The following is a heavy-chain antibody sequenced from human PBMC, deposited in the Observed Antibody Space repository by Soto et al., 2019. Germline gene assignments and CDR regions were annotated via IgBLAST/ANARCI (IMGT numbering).Heavy chain of an antibody. CDR3: ARDLPKDYYYGMDV. CDR2: IYYNGST. CDR1: GGSIRRDDYY. J-gene: IGHJ6*02. V-gene: IGHV4-30-4*01. Sequence: LSLTCTVSGGSIRRDDYYWSWIRQPPGKGLEWIGNIYYNGSTNYNPSLKSRLTISADTSNNQFSLKLTSVTAADTAVYFCARDLPKDYYYGMDVWGQGATVTVSS.